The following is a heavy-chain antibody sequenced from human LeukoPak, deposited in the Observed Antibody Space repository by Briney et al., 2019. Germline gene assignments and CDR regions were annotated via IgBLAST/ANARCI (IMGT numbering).Heavy chain of an antibody. Sequence: GGSLRLSCTASGFDFDYSWMHWVRHAPGKGLLWVSRIHSDGSATTYADSVRGRFTISRDNTKNMLFLQMNGLRADDTAVYYCARGDYGAFNLWGHGTVVTVSS. D-gene: IGHD4-17*01. V-gene: IGHV3-74*01. J-gene: IGHJ3*01. CDR2: IHSDGSAT. CDR3: ARGDYGAFNL. CDR1: GFDFDYSW.